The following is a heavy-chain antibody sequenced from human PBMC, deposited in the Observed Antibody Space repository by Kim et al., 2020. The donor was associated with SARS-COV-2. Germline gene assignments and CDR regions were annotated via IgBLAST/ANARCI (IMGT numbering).Heavy chain of an antibody. CDR3: AADRGAYCGGDCWSYYYYGMDV. CDR1: GFTFTSSA. D-gene: IGHD2-21*02. Sequence: SVKVSCKASGFTFTSSAVQWVRQARGQRLEWIGWIVVGSGNTNYAQKFQERVTITRDMSTSTAYMELSSLRSEDTAVYYCAADRGAYCGGDCWSYYYYGMDVWGQGTTVTVSS. V-gene: IGHV1-58*01. CDR2: IVVGSGNT. J-gene: IGHJ6*02.